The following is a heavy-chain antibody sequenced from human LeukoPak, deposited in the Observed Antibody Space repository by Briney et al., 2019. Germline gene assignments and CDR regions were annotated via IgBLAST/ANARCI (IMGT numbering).Heavy chain of an antibody. D-gene: IGHD3-22*01. J-gene: IGHJ1*01. CDR3: ARVSYDSSGYHVYFQH. V-gene: IGHV1-3*03. Sequence: ASVKVSCKASGYTFTSYAMHWVRQAPGQRLEWMGWINAGNGNTKYSQEFQGRVTITRDTSASTAYMELSSLRSEDMAVYYCARVSYDSSGYHVYFQHWGQGTLVTVSS. CDR1: GYTFTSYA. CDR2: INAGNGNT.